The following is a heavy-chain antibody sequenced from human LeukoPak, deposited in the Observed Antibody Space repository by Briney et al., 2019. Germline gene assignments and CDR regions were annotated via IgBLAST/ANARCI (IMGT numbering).Heavy chain of an antibody. CDR1: GGSISSGGYY. Sequence: SQTLSLTCTVSGGSISSGGYYWSWIRQHPGKGLEWIGYIYYSGSTYYNPSLKSRVTISVDTSKNQFSLKLSSVTAADTAVYYCARVGYSGSLKYFQHWGQGTLVTVSS. D-gene: IGHD1-26*01. CDR3: ARVGYSGSLKYFQH. V-gene: IGHV4-31*03. CDR2: IYYSGST. J-gene: IGHJ1*01.